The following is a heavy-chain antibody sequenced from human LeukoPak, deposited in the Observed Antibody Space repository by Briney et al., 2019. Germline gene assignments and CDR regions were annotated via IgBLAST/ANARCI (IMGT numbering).Heavy chain of an antibody. CDR3: ARIQRGYSYGYGY. CDR1: GFTFSSYS. J-gene: IGHJ4*02. D-gene: IGHD5-18*01. Sequence: GGSLRLSCAASGFTFSSYSMNWVRQAPGKGLEWGSSISSSRSYIYYAGSVKGRFTISRDNAKNSLYLQMNSLRAEDTAVYYCARIQRGYSYGYGYWGQGTLVTVSS. V-gene: IGHV3-21*01. CDR2: ISSSRSYI.